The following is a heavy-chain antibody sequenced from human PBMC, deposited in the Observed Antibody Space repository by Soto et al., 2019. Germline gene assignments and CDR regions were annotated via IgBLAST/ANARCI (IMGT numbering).Heavy chain of an antibody. Sequence: SETLSLTCSVSGTSFTTYYWSWIRQPPGKGLEWIGYIYFSGSTYYNPSLKGRVTISVYTSKNQFSLKLSSVTAADTAIYYCARLGANYQSLDPWGPGTLVTVSS. J-gene: IGHJ5*02. V-gene: IGHV4-59*08. D-gene: IGHD2-2*01. CDR2: IYFSGST. CDR1: GTSFTTYY. CDR3: ARLGANYQSLDP.